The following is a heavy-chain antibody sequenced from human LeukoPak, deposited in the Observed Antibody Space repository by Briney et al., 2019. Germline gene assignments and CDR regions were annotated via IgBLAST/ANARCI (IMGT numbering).Heavy chain of an antibody. CDR2: IYHSGST. J-gene: IGHJ4*02. D-gene: IGHD3-10*01. V-gene: IGHV4-4*02. CDR3: ARRVTMVRGVIVRYFDY. Sequence: SGTLSLTCAVSGGSISSSNWWSWVRQPPGKGLEWIGEIYHSGSTNYNPSLKSRVTISVDKSKNQFSLKLSSVTAADTAVYYCARRVTMVRGVIVRYFDYWGQGTLVTVSS. CDR1: GGSISSSNW.